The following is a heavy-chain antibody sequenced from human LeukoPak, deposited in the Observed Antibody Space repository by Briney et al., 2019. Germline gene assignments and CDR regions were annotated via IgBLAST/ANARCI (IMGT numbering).Heavy chain of an antibody. V-gene: IGHV1-2*02. Sequence: ASVKVSCKASGYTFTGYYMHWVRQAPGQGLEWMGWINPNSGGTNYAQKFQGRVTMTRDTSISTAYMELSSLRSDDTAVYYCARALGTYYYDSSGYYGVGYWGQGTLVTVSS. D-gene: IGHD3-22*01. J-gene: IGHJ4*02. CDR3: ARALGTYYYDSSGYYGVGY. CDR1: GYTFTGYY. CDR2: INPNSGGT.